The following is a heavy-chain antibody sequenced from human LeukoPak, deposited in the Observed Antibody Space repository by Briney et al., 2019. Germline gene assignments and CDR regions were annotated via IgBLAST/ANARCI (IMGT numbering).Heavy chain of an antibody. CDR3: VRDNRGGVYHSGTYSAFDI. CDR2: IYHSGST. Sequence: SETLSLTCAVSGGSISSGGYSWGWIRQPPGKGLEWIGYIYHSGSTHYNPSLNSRVTISVDRSKNLASLKLTSVTAADTAVYYCVRDNRGGVYHSGTYSAFDIWGQGTMVTVSS. D-gene: IGHD3-10*01. V-gene: IGHV4-30-2*01. J-gene: IGHJ3*02. CDR1: GGSISSGGYS.